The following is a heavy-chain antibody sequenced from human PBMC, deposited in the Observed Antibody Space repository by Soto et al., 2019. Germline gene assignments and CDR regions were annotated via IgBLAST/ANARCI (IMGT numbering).Heavy chain of an antibody. J-gene: IGHJ4*02. D-gene: IGHD2-2*01. CDR3: AGDGEKYQLLLSV. CDR1: GGTFSSYT. V-gene: IGHV1-69*04. Sequence: ASVKVSCKASGGTFSSYTISWVRQAPGQGLEWMGRIIPILGIANYAQKFQGRVTITADKSTSTAYMELSSLRSEDTAVYYCAGDGEKYQLLLSVWGQGSLVSASS. CDR2: IIPILGIA.